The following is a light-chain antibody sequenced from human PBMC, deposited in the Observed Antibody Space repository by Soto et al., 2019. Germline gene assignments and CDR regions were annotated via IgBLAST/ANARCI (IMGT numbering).Light chain of an antibody. V-gene: IGKV2-24*01. CDR2: KVY. Sequence: DIVLTQTPLSSPVTLGQPASISCRSSQSLVHSDGNTYLSWFHQRPGQPPRLLIDKVYNRFSGVPDRFSGSGAGTDFTLKINRVEAEDVGIYFCMQATQYRPYTFGQGTKLEIK. CDR3: MQATQYRPYT. CDR1: QSLVHSDGNTY. J-gene: IGKJ2*01.